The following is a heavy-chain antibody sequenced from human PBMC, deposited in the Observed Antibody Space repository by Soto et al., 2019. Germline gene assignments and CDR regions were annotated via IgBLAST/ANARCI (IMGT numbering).Heavy chain of an antibody. CDR3: ARAYRFLYSSSWYSVWFDP. D-gene: IGHD6-13*01. V-gene: IGHV4-31*03. CDR1: GGSISSGGYY. Sequence: PSETLSLTCTVSGGSISSGGYYWSWIRQHPGKGLEWIGYIYYSGSTYYNPSLKSRVTISVDTSKNQFSLKLSSVTVADTAVYYCARAYRFLYSSSWYSVWFDPWGQGTLVTVSS. CDR2: IYYSGST. J-gene: IGHJ5*02.